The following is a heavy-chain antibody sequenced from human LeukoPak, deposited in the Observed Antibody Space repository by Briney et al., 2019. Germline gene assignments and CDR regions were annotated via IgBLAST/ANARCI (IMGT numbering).Heavy chain of an antibody. J-gene: IGHJ4*02. Sequence: PSETLSLTCAVYGGSFSGYYWSWIRQPPGKGLEWIGEINHSGSTNYNPSLKSRVTISVDTSKNQFSLKLSSVTAADTAVYYCARAVAELGYCSSTSCLSYFDYWGQGTLVTVSS. V-gene: IGHV4-34*01. D-gene: IGHD2-2*01. CDR2: INHSGST. CDR3: ARAVAELGYCSSTSCLSYFDY. CDR1: GGSFSGYY.